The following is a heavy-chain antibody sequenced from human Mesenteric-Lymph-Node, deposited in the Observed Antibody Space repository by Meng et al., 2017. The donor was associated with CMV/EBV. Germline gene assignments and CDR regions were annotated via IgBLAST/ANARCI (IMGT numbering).Heavy chain of an antibody. CDR2: ISSNSRTT. V-gene: IGHV3-9*01. Sequence: GGSLRLSCTASGFNFDDYAIHWVRQAPGRGLEWVSSISSNSRTTTYADSVGARFSISRDNAKKSVYLQMSSLRPEDTALYFCVKDVSAGFWFDSAGRSNYFDYWGQGTLVTVSS. J-gene: IGHJ4*02. CDR3: VKDVSAGFWFDSAGRSNYFDY. D-gene: IGHD2-15*01. CDR1: GFNFDDYA.